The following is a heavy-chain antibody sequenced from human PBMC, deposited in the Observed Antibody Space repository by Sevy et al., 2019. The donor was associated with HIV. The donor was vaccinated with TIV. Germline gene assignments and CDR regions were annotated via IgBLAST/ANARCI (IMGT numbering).Heavy chain of an antibody. Sequence: SETLSLTCTVSGVSLSSYYWSWIRQPPGKELEYIGYVYYSGATNSNPSLRSRVTISVDTSKNQVSLKLSSVTAADTAVYYCAKGGGGIAVGVWGQGTLVTVSS. D-gene: IGHD6-19*01. CDR1: GVSLSSYY. J-gene: IGHJ4*02. V-gene: IGHV4-59*13. CDR2: VYYSGAT. CDR3: AKGGGGIAVGV.